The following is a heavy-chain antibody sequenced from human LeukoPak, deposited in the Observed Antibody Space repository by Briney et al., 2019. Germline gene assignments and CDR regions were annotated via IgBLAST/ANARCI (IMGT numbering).Heavy chain of an antibody. CDR1: GFTFSSYA. CDR3: ARDHIVVERRGLGRSNYYYYGVDV. CDR2: ISGSGGST. D-gene: IGHD2-2*01. J-gene: IGHJ6*02. V-gene: IGHV3-23*01. Sequence: PGGSLRLSCAASGFTFSSYAMSWVRQAPGKGLEWVSAISGSGGSTYYADSVKGRFTIPRDNSKNTLYLQMNSLRAEDTAVYYCARDHIVVERRGLGRSNYYYYGVDVWGQGTTVTVSS.